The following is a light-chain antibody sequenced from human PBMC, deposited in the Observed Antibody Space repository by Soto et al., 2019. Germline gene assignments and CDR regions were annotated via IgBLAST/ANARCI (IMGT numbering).Light chain of an antibody. Sequence: EIVLTQSPGTLSLSPGERATLSCRASQSVSSNYLAWYQQKPGQAPRLLIYGASNRATGIPDRFSGSGSGTDFTLTISRLEPEDFAVYYCQQYDSSPCTFGQGTKVEIK. V-gene: IGKV3-20*01. CDR2: GAS. CDR3: QQYDSSPCT. CDR1: QSVSSNY. J-gene: IGKJ1*01.